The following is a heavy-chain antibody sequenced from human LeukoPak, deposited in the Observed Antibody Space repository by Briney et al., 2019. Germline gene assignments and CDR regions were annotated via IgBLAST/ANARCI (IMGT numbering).Heavy chain of an antibody. CDR2: ISSSSSTI. CDR3: ARDLGYCSSASFDREKFINY. Sequence: GGSLRLSCAASLFTYSSYSMNCVRQAPGKGLEWVSYISSSSSTIYYADSVKGRFTISRDNAKNSLYLQMNSLRDEDTAVYYCARDLGYCSSASFDREKFINYWGQGTLVTVSS. J-gene: IGHJ4*02. V-gene: IGHV3-48*02. D-gene: IGHD2-2*01. CDR1: LFTYSSYS.